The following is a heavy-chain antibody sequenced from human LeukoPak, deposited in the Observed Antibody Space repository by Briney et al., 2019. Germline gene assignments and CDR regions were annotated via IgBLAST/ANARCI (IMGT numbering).Heavy chain of an antibody. V-gene: IGHV3-48*03. D-gene: IGHD2-2*01. CDR1: GFTFSSYE. Sequence: GGSLRLSCAASGFTFSSYEMNWVRQAPGKGLEWVSYISSSGSTIYYADSVKGRFTISRDNAKNSLYLQMNSLRAEDTAVYYCDCSNTNCYAAGDYWDQGTLVTVSS. CDR3: DCSNTNCYAAGDY. J-gene: IGHJ4*02. CDR2: ISSSGSTI.